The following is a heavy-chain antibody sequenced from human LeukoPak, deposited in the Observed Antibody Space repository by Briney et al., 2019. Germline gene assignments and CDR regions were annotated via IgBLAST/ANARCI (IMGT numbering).Heavy chain of an antibody. Sequence: SETLSLTCTVSGGSISSYYWRWIRQPAGKGLEWIGRIYTSGSTNYNPSLKSRVTMSVDTSKNQSSLKLSSVTAADTAVYYCARDGCSSTSCYSYWYFDLWGRGTLVTVSS. V-gene: IGHV4-4*07. CDR2: IYTSGST. CDR3: ARDGCSSTSCYSYWYFDL. D-gene: IGHD2-2*01. J-gene: IGHJ2*01. CDR1: GGSISSYY.